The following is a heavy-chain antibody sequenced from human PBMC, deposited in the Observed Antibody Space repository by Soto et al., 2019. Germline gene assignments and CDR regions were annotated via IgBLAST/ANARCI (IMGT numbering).Heavy chain of an antibody. CDR3: ARDRYSGSYSWFDP. CDR2: IYHSGST. Sequence: SETLSLTCAVSGGSISSSNWWSWVRQPPGKGLEWIGEIYHSGSTNYNPSLKSRVTISVDKSKNQFSLELSSVTAADTAVYYCARDRYSGSYSWFDPWGQGTLVTVS. J-gene: IGHJ5*02. CDR1: GGSISSSNW. V-gene: IGHV4-4*02. D-gene: IGHD1-26*01.